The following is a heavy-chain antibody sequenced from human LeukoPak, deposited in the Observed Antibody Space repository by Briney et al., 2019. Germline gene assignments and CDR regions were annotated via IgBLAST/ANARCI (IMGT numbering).Heavy chain of an antibody. CDR2: IYPGDSDT. J-gene: IGHJ6*02. CDR3: ARHRTVTTSVGRDHYYYYGMDV. CDR1: GYSFTSYW. V-gene: IGHV5-51*01. Sequence: PGESLKISCKGSGYSFTSYWIGWVRQMPGKGLEWMGIIYPGDSDTRYSPSFQGQVTISADKSISTAYLQWSSLKASDTAMYYCARHRTVTTSVGRDHYYYYGMDVWGQGTTVTVSS. D-gene: IGHD4-17*01.